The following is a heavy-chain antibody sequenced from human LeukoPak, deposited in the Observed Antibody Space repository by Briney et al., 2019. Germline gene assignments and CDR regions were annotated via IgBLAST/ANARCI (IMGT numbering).Heavy chain of an antibody. V-gene: IGHV4-4*07. J-gene: IGHJ4*02. D-gene: IGHD3-16*01. CDR2: IYTTGKT. CDR1: SRSINSYY. Sequence: SSDPLSLICTVSSRSINSYYWGWVRQPAGRGLECIGRIYTTGKTDYNPSLKSRLTMSVDTSKRQFSLNLTSVTAADTAIYFCARHGYTASHYFLDYWSQGTLVTVSS. CDR3: ARHGYTASHYFLDY.